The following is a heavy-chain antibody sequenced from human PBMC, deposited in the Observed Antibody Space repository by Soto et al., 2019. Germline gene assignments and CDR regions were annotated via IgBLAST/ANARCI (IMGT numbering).Heavy chain of an antibody. V-gene: IGHV3-33*01. J-gene: IGHJ3*02. CDR3: ARTPKSIAVGAFDI. D-gene: IGHD6-19*01. CDR2: IWYDGSNE. CDR1: GFTFSDYG. Sequence: QVQLVESGGGVVQPGRSLRLSWAASGFTFSDYGMHWVRQAPGKGLEWVAVIWYDGSNEYYADSVKGRFTVCRDSSKNIVYLPMNSQRAEDTAVYYCARTPKSIAVGAFDIWCQGTRVTGSS.